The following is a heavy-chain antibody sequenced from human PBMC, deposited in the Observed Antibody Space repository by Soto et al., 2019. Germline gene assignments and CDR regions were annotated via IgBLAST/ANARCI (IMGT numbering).Heavy chain of an antibody. D-gene: IGHD2-2*01. CDR1: GYTFTSYY. CDR3: ARDYRLAGLLNIVVVPAAMRRLDP. J-gene: IGHJ5*02. CDR2: INPSGGST. V-gene: IGHV1-46*01. Sequence: GASVKVSCKASGYTFTSYYMHWVRQAPGQGLEWMGIINPSGGSTSYAQKFQGRVTMTRDTSTSTVYMELSSLRSEDTAVYYCARDYRLAGLLNIVVVPAAMRRLDPWGQGTLFTVSS.